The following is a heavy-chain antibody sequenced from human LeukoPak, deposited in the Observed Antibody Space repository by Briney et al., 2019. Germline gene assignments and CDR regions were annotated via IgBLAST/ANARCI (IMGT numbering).Heavy chain of an antibody. CDR3: SRIFYHGSTGYYPDH. CDR2: IKNKANAYST. V-gene: IGHV3-72*01. J-gene: IGHJ4*02. CDR1: GFTFSDHH. D-gene: IGHD3-22*01. Sequence: PGGSLRLSCAVSGFTFSDHHMDWVRQAPGKGLEWIGRIKNKANAYSTVYAASVKGRFTFSRDDPKNSLYLQMDSLKDEDTAVYYCSRIFYHGSTGYYPDHWGQGTLVTVSS.